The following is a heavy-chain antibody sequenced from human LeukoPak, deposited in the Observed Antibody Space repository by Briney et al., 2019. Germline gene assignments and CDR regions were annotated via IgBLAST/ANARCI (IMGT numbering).Heavy chain of an antibody. D-gene: IGHD5-12*01. V-gene: IGHV4-59*01. CDR1: GGSISSYY. Sequence: SETLSVTCTGSGGSISSYYWSWIRQPPGKGLEWIACISYSGSTKYNPSLKSRVTISVDTSKNQLSLKLSSVTAADTAVYYCAGHDFYYFDYWGQGTLVTVSS. CDR3: AGHDFYYFDY. CDR2: ISYSGST. J-gene: IGHJ4*02.